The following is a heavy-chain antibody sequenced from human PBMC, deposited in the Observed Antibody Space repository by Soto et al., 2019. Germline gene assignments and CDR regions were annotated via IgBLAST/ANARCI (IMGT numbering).Heavy chain of an antibody. V-gene: IGHV4-59*08. D-gene: IGHD6-13*01. J-gene: IGHJ5*02. Sequence: PSETLSLTCTVSGGSISSYYWSWIRQPPGKGLEWIGYIYYSGSTNYNPSLKSRVTISVDTSKNQFSLKLSSVTAADTAVYYCARHPPIAAAGFNWFDPWGQGTLVTVSS. CDR2: IYYSGST. CDR1: GGSISSYY. CDR3: ARHPPIAAAGFNWFDP.